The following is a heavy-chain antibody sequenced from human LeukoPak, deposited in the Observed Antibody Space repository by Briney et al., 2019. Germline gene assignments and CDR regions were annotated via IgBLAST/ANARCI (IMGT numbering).Heavy chain of an antibody. J-gene: IGHJ4*02. CDR3: AREMLMVATDLGY. CDR1: GYTFTGYY. V-gene: IGHV1-2*02. Sequence: ASVKVSCKASGYTFTGYYMHWVRQAPGQGLEWMGWINPNSGGTNYAQKFQGRVTMTRDTSISTAYMELSRLRSDDTAVYYCAREMLMVATDLGYWGQGTLVTVSS. D-gene: IGHD5-12*01. CDR2: INPNSGGT.